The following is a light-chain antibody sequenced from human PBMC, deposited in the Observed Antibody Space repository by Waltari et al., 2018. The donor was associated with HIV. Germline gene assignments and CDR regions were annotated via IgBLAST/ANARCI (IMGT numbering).Light chain of an antibody. J-gene: IGKJ2*01. V-gene: IGKV4-1*01. CDR3: QQYYSTPSRYT. Sequence: DIVMTQSPDSLAVSLGERATINCKSSQSVLYTSNNKNYLAWYQQKPGQPPKLLIYWASTREFGVPDRFSGSGSGTDFTLTISSLQAEDVAVYYCQQYYSTPSRYTFGQGTKLEIK. CDR1: QSVLYTSNNKNY. CDR2: WAS.